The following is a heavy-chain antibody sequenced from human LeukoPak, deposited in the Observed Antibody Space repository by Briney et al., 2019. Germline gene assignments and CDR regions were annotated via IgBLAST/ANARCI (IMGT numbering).Heavy chain of an antibody. V-gene: IGHV3-21*01. CDR1: GFTFSSYT. CDR3: ARDGTSAFDI. J-gene: IGHJ3*02. Sequence: GGSLRPSCAASGFTFSSYTMNWVRQAPGKGLEWVSSITTSSYISYADSVKGRFTISRDNAKNSLYLQMNSLRAEDTAVYYCARDGTSAFDIWGQGTMVTVSS. D-gene: IGHD1-1*01. CDR2: ITTSSYI.